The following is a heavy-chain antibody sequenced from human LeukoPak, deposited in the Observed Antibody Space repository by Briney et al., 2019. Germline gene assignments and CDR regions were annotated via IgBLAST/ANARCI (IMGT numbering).Heavy chain of an antibody. CDR3: ARERSPRGIYYYYYYYMDV. CDR1: GGTFSSYA. CDR2: IIPIFGTA. D-gene: IGHD2-15*01. V-gene: IGHV1-69*05. J-gene: IGHJ6*03. Sequence: SVKVSCKASGGTFSSYAISWVRQAPGQGLEWMGGIIPIFGTANYAQKFQGRVTITTDESTSTAYMELSSLRSEDTAVYHCARERSPRGIYYYYYYYMDVWGKGTTVTVSS.